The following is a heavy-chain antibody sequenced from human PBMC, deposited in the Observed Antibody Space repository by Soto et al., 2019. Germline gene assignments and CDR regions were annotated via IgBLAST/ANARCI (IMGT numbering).Heavy chain of an antibody. D-gene: IGHD3-16*01. V-gene: IGHV3-30*19. CDR3: ARWGTRGRFDL. CDR1: GFRFKSFV. J-gene: IGHJ4*02. Sequence: QVQLVESGGGVVQPGTSLRLSCAASGFRFKSFVMHWVRQAPGKGLEWVAFTSYDGNNKDYGDSVKGRFTVSRDNSQNTLHLQIDFLRPEDTALYYCARWGTRGRFDLWGQGTLVSVSS. CDR2: TSYDGNNK.